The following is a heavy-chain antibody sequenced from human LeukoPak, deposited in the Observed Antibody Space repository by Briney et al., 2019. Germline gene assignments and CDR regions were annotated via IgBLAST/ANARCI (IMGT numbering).Heavy chain of an antibody. CDR2: INPNSGGT. Sequence: ASVKVSCKASGYTFTGYYMHWVRQAPGQGLEWMGRINPNSGGTNYAQKFQGRVTMTRDTSISTAYLQWSSLKASDTAMYYCVRRVGNSKYDYWGQGTLVTVSS. CDR1: GYTFTGYY. D-gene: IGHD4-11*01. CDR3: VRRVGNSKYDY. V-gene: IGHV1-2*06. J-gene: IGHJ4*02.